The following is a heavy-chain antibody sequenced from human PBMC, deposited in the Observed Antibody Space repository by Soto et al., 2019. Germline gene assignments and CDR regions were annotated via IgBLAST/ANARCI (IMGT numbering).Heavy chain of an antibody. CDR1: GYTFTGYY. CDR3: ARELSLSAYVKWYYGMDV. J-gene: IGHJ6*02. CDR2: INPNTGGT. V-gene: IGHV1-2*02. Sequence: QVQLVQSGAEVKKPGASVKVSCKASGYTFTGYYIYWVRQAPGEGLEWMAWINPNTGGTNYAQRFQGGVTLTRETSISTASMELRGLRSDDTAVYYCARELSLSAYVKWYYGMDVWCQGTTVTVSS. D-gene: IGHD1-26*01.